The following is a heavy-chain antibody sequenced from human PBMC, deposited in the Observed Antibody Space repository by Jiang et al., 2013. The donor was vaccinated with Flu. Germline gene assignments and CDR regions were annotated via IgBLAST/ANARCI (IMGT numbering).Heavy chain of an antibody. V-gene: IGHV3-21*03. Sequence: QLLESGGGLVKPGGSLRLSCAASGFTFSSYSMNWVRQAPGKGLEWVSSISSSSSYIYYADSVKGRFTISRDNAKNSLYLQMNSLRIEDTAVYYCTTIYSPSRRLMQFDNWGQGTLVTISS. D-gene: IGHD2-8*01. CDR2: ISSSSSYI. J-gene: IGHJ5*02. CDR3: TTIYSPSRRLMQFDN. CDR1: GFTFSSYS.